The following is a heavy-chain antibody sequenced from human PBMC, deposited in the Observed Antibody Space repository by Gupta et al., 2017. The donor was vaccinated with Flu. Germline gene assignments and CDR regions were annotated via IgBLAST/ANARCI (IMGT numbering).Heavy chain of an antibody. CDR3: AGGGNYGQFEY. J-gene: IGHJ4*02. Sequence: QVQLQESGPGLVKPSETLSLTCTMSGGPIDSYYWSWIRQSPGKGLEWIGYIYHSGSTNYNPSLKSRVTMSVDRSKKQFSLNLSSVTAADTAVYYCAGGGNYGQFEYWGQGTLVPVSS. V-gene: IGHV4-59*01. D-gene: IGHD1-26*01. CDR2: IYHSGST. CDR1: GGPIDSYY.